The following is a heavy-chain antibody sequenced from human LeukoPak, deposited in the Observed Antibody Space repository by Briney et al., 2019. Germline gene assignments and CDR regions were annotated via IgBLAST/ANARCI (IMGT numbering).Heavy chain of an antibody. J-gene: IGHJ4*02. V-gene: IGHV3-30*18. D-gene: IGHD6-19*01. CDR3: AKSPRSPKRSFLESGWTAFDY. CDR1: GFTFSSYG. Sequence: GGSLRLSCAASGFTFSSYGMHWVRQAPGKGLEWVAVISYDGSNKYYADSVKGRFTISRDNSKNTLYLQMNSLRAEDTAVYYCAKSPRSPKRSFLESGWTAFDYWGQGTLVTVSS. CDR2: ISYDGSNK.